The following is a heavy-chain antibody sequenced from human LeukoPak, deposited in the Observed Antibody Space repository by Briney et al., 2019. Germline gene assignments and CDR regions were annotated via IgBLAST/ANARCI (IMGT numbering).Heavy chain of an antibody. J-gene: IGHJ3*02. CDR2: IYYSGST. D-gene: IGHD4-11*01. Sequence: SETLSLTCTVSGDSISSYYWNWIRQSPGKGLEWIGYIYYSGSTNYNPSLRSRVTISVDTSKTHFSLNLSSVTAADTAVYYCARARYSDSRACDIWGQGTLVTVSS. V-gene: IGHV4-59*01. CDR3: ARARYSDSRACDI. CDR1: GDSISSYY.